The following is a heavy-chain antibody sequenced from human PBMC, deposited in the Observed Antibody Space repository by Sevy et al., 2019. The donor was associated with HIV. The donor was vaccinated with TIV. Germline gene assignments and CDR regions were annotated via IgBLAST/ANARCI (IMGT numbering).Heavy chain of an antibody. D-gene: IGHD5-18*01. CDR2: IRYDGNNK. CDR3: AKEYSYGYYLDY. J-gene: IGHJ4*02. Sequence: GGSLRLSCAASGFTFSSYGMHWVRQAPGKGLEWVPFIRYDGNNKYYADSVKGRFTISRDNSKDTLYLQMNSLRPEETAVYYCAKEYSYGYYLDYWGQGTLVTVSS. V-gene: IGHV3-30*02. CDR1: GFTFSSYG.